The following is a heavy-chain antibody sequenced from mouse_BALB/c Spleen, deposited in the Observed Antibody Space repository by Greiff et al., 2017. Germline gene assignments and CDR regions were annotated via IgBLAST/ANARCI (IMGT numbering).Heavy chain of an antibody. CDR2: INPSSGYT. CDR3: ARDKKKGYAMDY. J-gene: IGHJ4*01. V-gene: IGHV1-4*01. CDR1: GYTFTSYT. Sequence: QVQLQQSGAELARPGASVRMSCKASGYTFTSYTMHWVKQRPGQGLEWIGYINPSSGYTNYNQKFKDKATLTADKSSSTAYMQLSSLTSEDSAVYYCARDKKKGYAMDYWGQGTSVTVSS.